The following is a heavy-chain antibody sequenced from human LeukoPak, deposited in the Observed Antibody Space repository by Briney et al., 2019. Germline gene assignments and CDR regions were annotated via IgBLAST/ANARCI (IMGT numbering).Heavy chain of an antibody. CDR3: ARDRYAVAAEGNWFDP. D-gene: IGHD6-13*01. Sequence: GGSLRLCCAASGFTFSSYSMNWVRQAPGKGLEWVSSISTSSSYIYYADSVKGRFTISRDNAKNSLYLQMNSLRVEDTAVYYCARDRYAVAAEGNWFDPWGQGTLVTVAS. CDR2: ISTSSSYI. J-gene: IGHJ5*02. V-gene: IGHV3-21*01. CDR1: GFTFSSYS.